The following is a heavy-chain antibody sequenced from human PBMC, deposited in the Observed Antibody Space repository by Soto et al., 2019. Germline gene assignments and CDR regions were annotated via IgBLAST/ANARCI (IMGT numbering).Heavy chain of an antibody. CDR2: ISPKNGNT. CDR1: GYSFSTYD. CDR3: ATSYDSGFDP. J-gene: IGHJ5*02. V-gene: IGHV1-18*04. D-gene: IGHD3-3*01. Sequence: SVKVSCKASGYSFSTYDISWLRQAPGQGPEWMGRISPKNGNTNYAQNFQDRVTMTADTSSSTAYMELRGLRSDDTAKYYCATSYDSGFDPWGQGTLVTV.